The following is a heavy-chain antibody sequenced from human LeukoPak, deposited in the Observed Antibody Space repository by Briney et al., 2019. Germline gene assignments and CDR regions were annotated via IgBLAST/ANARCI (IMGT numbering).Heavy chain of an antibody. CDR3: ARDFQCQLSNWFDP. V-gene: IGHV1-18*01. Sequence: GASVKVSCKASGYTFTSYGISWVRQAPGQGLEWMGWISAYNGNTNYAQKLQGRVTMTTDTSTSTAYMELRSLRSDDTAVYYCARDFQCQLSNWFDPWGQGTLVTVSS. CDR2: ISAYNGNT. D-gene: IGHD2-2*01. J-gene: IGHJ5*02. CDR1: GYTFTSYG.